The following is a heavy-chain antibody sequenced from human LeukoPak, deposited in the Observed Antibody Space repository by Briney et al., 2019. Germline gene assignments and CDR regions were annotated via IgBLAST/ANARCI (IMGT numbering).Heavy chain of an antibody. CDR2: IRWDGRYT. D-gene: IGHD3-10*02. CDR3: AELGITMIGGV. V-gene: IGHV3-43*01. J-gene: IGHJ6*04. Sequence: GGSLRLSCAASGFTFDDYTMHWVRQAPGKGLEWVSLIRWDGRYTDYADSVKGRFTISRDNAKNSLYLQMNSLRAEDTAVYYCAELGITMIGGVWGKGTTVTISS. CDR1: GFTFDDYT.